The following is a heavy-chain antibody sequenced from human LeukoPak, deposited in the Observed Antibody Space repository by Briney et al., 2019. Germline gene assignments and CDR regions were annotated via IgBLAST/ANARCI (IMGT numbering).Heavy chain of an antibody. D-gene: IGHD6-25*01. CDR1: GFTFSSYA. CDR3: AKGSAAGRPYYFDY. CDR2: ISGSGDNT. Sequence: GGSLRLSCAASGFTFSSYAMSWVRQVPGKGLVWVSVISGSGDNTYYADSVKGRFTNSRDNSKKTLFLQMNSLRAEDTAIYYCAKGSAAGRPYYFDYWGQGTLVTVSS. J-gene: IGHJ4*02. V-gene: IGHV3-23*01.